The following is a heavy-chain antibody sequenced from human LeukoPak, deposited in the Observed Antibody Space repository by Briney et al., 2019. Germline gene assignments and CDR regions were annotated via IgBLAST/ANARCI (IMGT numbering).Heavy chain of an antibody. CDR2: IGWNSART. V-gene: IGHV3-9*01. CDR1: GFTFDDYA. Sequence: PGRSLRLSCAASGFTFDDYAMHWVRQAPGKGLEWVSGIGWNSARTGYVDSVKGRFTISRDNAKNSLYLQMNSLRAEDTAVYYCARDKGPFYGSGSRGPFWFDPWGQGTLVTVSS. CDR3: ARDKGPFYGSGSRGPFWFDP. D-gene: IGHD3-10*01. J-gene: IGHJ5*02.